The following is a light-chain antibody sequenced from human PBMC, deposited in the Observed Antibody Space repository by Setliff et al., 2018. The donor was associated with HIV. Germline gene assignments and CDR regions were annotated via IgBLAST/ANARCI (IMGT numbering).Light chain of an antibody. J-gene: IGLJ1*01. V-gene: IGLV2-14*01. Sequence: QSVLTQPASVSGSPGQSITISCTGTSSDVGGYNYVSWYQQHPGKAPKLMIFDVSRRPSGVSNRFSGSKSGNTASLTISGLQAEAEADYYCSSYTSSFTYVFGSGTKVTVL. CDR1: SSDVGGYNY. CDR2: DVS. CDR3: SSYTSSFTYV.